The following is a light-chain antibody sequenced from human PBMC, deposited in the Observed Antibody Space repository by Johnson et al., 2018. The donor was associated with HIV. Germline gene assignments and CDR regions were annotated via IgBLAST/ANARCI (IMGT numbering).Light chain of an antibody. V-gene: IGLV1-51*02. J-gene: IGLJ1*01. CDR2: ENN. CDR1: SSNVGNNY. Sequence: QSVLTQPPSVSAAPGQKVTISCSGSSSNVGNNYVSWYQQLPGAAPKLLIYENNKRPSGIPDRFSGSKSGTSATLGITGLQTGDEADYYCGTWDSSPSAGGNVFGTGTKVTVL. CDR3: GTWDSSPSAGGNV.